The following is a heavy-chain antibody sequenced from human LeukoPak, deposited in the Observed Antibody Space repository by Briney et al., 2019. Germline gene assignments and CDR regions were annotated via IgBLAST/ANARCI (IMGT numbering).Heavy chain of an antibody. Sequence: ASVKVSCKASGYTFTSYGISWVRQAPGQGLEWMGWISAYNGNTNYAQRLQGRVTMTTDTSTSTAYMELRSLRSDDTAVYYCAREDRHMNWFDPWGQGTLVTVSS. CDR2: ISAYNGNT. CDR3: AREDRHMNWFDP. J-gene: IGHJ5*02. CDR1: GYTFTSYG. V-gene: IGHV1-18*01.